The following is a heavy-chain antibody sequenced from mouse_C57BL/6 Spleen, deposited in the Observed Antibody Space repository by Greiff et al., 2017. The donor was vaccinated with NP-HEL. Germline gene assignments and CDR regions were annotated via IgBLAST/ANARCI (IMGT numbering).Heavy chain of an antibody. Sequence: EVQLQQSGPELVKPGASVKISCKASGYTFTDYYMNWVKQSHGKSLEWIGDINPNNGGTSYNQKFKGKATLTVDKSSSTAYMELRSLTSEDSAVYYCARDGYFEVWGTGTTVTVSS. D-gene: IGHD1-2*01. CDR3: ARDGYFEV. V-gene: IGHV1-26*01. CDR1: GYTFTDYY. J-gene: IGHJ1*03. CDR2: INPNNGGT.